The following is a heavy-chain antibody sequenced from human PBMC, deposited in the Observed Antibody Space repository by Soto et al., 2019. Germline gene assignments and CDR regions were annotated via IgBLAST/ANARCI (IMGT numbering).Heavy chain of an antibody. CDR3: AKDGSISWYH. Sequence: QVQLVESGGGVVQPGRSLRLSCAASGFTFSSYGMHWVRQAPGKGLEWVAVISYDGSNKYYADSVKGRFTISRDNSKNTLYLQMNSLRAEDTAVYYCAKDGSISWYHWGQGTLVTVSS. D-gene: IGHD6-13*01. CDR1: GFTFSSYG. V-gene: IGHV3-30*18. CDR2: ISYDGSNK. J-gene: IGHJ5*02.